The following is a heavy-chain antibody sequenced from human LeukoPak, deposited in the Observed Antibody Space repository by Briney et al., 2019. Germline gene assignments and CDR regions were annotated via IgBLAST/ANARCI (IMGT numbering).Heavy chain of an antibody. CDR3: ARGLWFGDENPPYFDY. J-gene: IGHJ4*02. D-gene: IGHD3-10*01. V-gene: IGHV4-61*02. CDR1: GGSISSSNYY. CDR2: IYTSEST. Sequence: ASETLSLTCSVSGGSISSSNYYWSLIRQPAGKGLEWIGRIYTSESTNYNPSLKSRVTISVDTSRNQFSLKLSSVTAADTAVYYCARGLWFGDENPPYFDYWGQGILVTVSS.